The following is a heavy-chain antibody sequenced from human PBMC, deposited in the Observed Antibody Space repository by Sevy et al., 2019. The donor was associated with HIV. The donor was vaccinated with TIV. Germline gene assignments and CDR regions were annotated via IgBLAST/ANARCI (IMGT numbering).Heavy chain of an antibody. J-gene: IGHJ4*02. Sequence: ASVKVSCKVSGYTLTQLSMHWVRQAPGKGLEWMGSLDPEDGETLYAQTFQGRVTMTEDTSTDTAYMELRSLRSEDTAVYYCATTKDYYDSSGSPFDYWGQGTLVTVSS. CDR3: ATTKDYYDSSGSPFDY. CDR1: GYTLTQLS. D-gene: IGHD3-22*01. V-gene: IGHV1-24*01. CDR2: LDPEDGET.